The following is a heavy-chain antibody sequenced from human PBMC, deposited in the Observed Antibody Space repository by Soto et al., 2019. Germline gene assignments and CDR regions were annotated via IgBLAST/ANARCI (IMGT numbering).Heavy chain of an antibody. Sequence: ALTCTVSGGSMSSGDYYWSWIRQPPGKGLEWIGYIFYSGSTYYNPSLKSRVTISVDTSKNQFSLKLRSVTAADTAVYYCARGEYHYGSGSYYPPGYWGQGTLVTVSS. J-gene: IGHJ4*02. CDR3: ARGEYHYGSGSYYPPGY. CDR1: GGSMSSGDYY. CDR2: IFYSGST. D-gene: IGHD3-10*01. V-gene: IGHV4-30-4*01.